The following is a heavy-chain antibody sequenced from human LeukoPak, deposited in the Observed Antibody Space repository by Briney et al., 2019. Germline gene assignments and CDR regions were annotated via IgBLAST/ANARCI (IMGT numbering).Heavy chain of an antibody. D-gene: IGHD2-21*02. CDR3: AREGRRDLSDS. V-gene: IGHV4-59*01. CDR2: IYFSGST. J-gene: IGHJ4*02. CDR1: GGSISSYY. Sequence: SGTLSLTCTVSGGSISSYYWSWIRQPPGKGLEWIGYIYFSGSTNYNPSLKSRVTISVDTSKNQFSLKVTSVTAADTAIYYCAREGRRDLSDSWGQGTLVTVSS.